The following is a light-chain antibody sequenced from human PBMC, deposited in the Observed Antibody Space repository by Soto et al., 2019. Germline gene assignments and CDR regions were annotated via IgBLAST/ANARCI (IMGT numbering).Light chain of an antibody. V-gene: IGKV1-39*01. CDR3: QQSYSTPWT. J-gene: IGKJ1*01. CDR1: QSISSY. Sequence: DIQMTQSPSSLSASVGDRVTITCRASQSISSYLNWYQQKPGKAPKLLIYAASSLQSGVPSRFSXXXSGXDFTLTISSLQPEDFATYYCQQSYSTPWTFG. CDR2: AAS.